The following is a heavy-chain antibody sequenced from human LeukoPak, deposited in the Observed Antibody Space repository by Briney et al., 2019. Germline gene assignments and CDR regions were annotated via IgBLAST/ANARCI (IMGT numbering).Heavy chain of an antibody. J-gene: IGHJ4*02. CDR1: GGTFSSYA. CDR3: ARGLPNWGHFDY. V-gene: IGHV1-69*13. CDR2: IIPIFGTA. D-gene: IGHD7-27*01. Sequence: SVKVSCKASGGTFSSYAISWVRQAPGQGLEWMGGIIPIFGTANYAQKFQGGVTITADESTSTAYMELSSLRSEDTAVYYCARGLPNWGHFDYWGQGTLVTVSS.